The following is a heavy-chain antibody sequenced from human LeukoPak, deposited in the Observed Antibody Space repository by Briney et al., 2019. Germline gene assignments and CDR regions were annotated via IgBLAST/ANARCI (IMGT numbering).Heavy chain of an antibody. Sequence: GATVKVSCKASGYTFSTYYMHWVRQAPGQGLEWMGLINPSGGSTSYAQKFQGRVTMTRDTSTSTVYMGLSSLRSEDTAVYYCARAYDGSGNLDYWGQGTLVTVSS. CDR2: INPSGGST. V-gene: IGHV1-46*01. CDR1: GYTFSTYY. J-gene: IGHJ4*02. CDR3: ARAYDGSGNLDY. D-gene: IGHD3-22*01.